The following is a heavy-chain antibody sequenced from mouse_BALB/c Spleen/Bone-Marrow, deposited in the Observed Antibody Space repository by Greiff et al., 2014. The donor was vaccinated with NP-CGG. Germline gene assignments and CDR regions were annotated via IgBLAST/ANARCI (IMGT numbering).Heavy chain of an antibody. D-gene: IGHD1-1*01. J-gene: IGHJ4*01. CDR2: IYPSDSYT. V-gene: IGHV1S126*01. Sequence: VHLVESGAELVRPGASVELSCKASGYTFTNNWINWVKQRPGQGLEWIGNIYPSDSYTNYNQKFKDKATLTVDKSSSTAYMQLSSPTSEDSAVYYCTRGSSYVGYAMDYWGQGTSVTVSS. CDR3: TRGSSYVGYAMDY. CDR1: GYTFTNNW.